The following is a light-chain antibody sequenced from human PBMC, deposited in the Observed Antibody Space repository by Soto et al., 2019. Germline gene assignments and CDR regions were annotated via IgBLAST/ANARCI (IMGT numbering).Light chain of an antibody. CDR2: GTS. J-gene: IGKJ1*01. Sequence: EIVMKQSPATLSVSPGERATLSCRASESVSTNVAWYQQKPGQSPRLLIHGTSTRATGIPARFSGSGSGTEFTLTISSLQSEDSAVYYCQQHDNWPRTFGQGTKVDIK. CDR1: ESVSTN. CDR3: QQHDNWPRT. V-gene: IGKV3-15*01.